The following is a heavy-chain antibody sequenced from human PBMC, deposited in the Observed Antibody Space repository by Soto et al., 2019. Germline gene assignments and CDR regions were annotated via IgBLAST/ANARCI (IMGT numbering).Heavy chain of an antibody. CDR3: AKGCTYITYYYGMDV. CDR1: GFTFSSYA. Sequence: GGSLRLSCAASGFTFSSYAMSWVRQAPGKGLEWVSAISGSGGSTYYADSVKGRFTISRDNSKNTLYLQMNSLRAEDTAVYYCAKGCTYITYYYGMDVWGQGTTVTVSS. CDR2: ISGSGGST. V-gene: IGHV3-23*01. D-gene: IGHD1-20*01. J-gene: IGHJ6*02.